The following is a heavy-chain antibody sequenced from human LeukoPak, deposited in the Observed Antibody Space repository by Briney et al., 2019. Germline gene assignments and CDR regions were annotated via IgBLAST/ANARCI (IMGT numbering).Heavy chain of an antibody. Sequence: GGSLRLSCAASGFTFSSYWMSWVRQAPGKGLEWVSVIYSGGSTYYADSVKGRFTISRDNSKNTLYLQMNSLRAEDTAVYYCARARDYYDAFDIWGQGTMVTVSS. V-gene: IGHV3-53*01. CDR2: IYSGGST. CDR1: GFTFSSYW. D-gene: IGHD3-10*01. CDR3: ARARDYYDAFDI. J-gene: IGHJ3*02.